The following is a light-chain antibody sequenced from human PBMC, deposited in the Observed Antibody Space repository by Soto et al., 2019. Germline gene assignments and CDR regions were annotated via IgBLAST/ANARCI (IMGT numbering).Light chain of an antibody. V-gene: IGLV4-69*01. J-gene: IGLJ1*01. CDR3: QTWGSGIHYV. Sequence: QLVLTQSPSASASLGASVKLTCTLSSGHSSYAIAWHQQQPEKGPRYLMKLNSDGSHSKGDGILDRFSGSSSGAERYLTISSLQSEDEADYYCQTWGSGIHYVFGTGTKLTVL. CDR1: SGHSSYA. CDR2: LNSDGSH.